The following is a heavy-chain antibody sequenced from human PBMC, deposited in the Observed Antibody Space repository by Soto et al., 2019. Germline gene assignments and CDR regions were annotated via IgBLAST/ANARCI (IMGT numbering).Heavy chain of an antibody. J-gene: IGHJ5*02. V-gene: IGHV3-11*01. D-gene: IGHD2-15*01. Sequence: QVQLVESGGGLVKPGGSLRLSCTASGFTVSAHYMSWIRQAPGKGPEWVAYVSSTSILYADSVKGRFSVSRDDANNSLHLQMNSLRAEDTAMYYCARDPTLRGYFHFDPWGQGTLVTGSS. CDR1: GFTVSAHY. CDR3: ARDPTLRGYFHFDP. CDR2: VSSTSI.